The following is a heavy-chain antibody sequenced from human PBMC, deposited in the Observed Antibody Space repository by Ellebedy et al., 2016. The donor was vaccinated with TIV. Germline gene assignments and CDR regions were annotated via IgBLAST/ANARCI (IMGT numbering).Heavy chain of an antibody. Sequence: PGGSLRLSCAASGFTFSSTGMHWVRQAPGKGLEWVAVIWYDVSNKYYADSVKGRFTISRDNSKNTLYLKMNSLRAEDTAVYYCARDLYCSSTSCHISEVGYWGQGTLVTVSS. CDR3: ARDLYCSSTSCHISEVGY. V-gene: IGHV3-33*01. CDR1: GFTFSSTG. CDR2: IWYDVSNK. D-gene: IGHD2-2*02. J-gene: IGHJ4*02.